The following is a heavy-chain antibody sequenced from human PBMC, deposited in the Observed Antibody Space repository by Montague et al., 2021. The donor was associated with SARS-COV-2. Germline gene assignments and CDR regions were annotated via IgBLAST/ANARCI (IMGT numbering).Heavy chain of an antibody. V-gene: IGHV2-70*11. J-gene: IGHJ6*02. CDR3: ARERIQLWFGDYYDGIDG. D-gene: IGHD5-18*01. Sequence: PALVKPTQTLTLTCTFSGFSLSTSGMCVSWIRQPPGKALEWLARIDWDDDKYCSTSLKTRLTISKDTSKNQVVLTMTNMDPVDTATYYCARERIQLWFGDYYDGIDGWGQGTTVTVSS. CDR1: GFSLSTSGMC. CDR2: IDWDDDK.